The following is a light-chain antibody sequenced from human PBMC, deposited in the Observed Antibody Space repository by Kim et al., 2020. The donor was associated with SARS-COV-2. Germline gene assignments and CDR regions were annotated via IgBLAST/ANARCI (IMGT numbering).Light chain of an antibody. CDR2: QED. CDR3: QSYDDDSIGWV. Sequence: NFMLTQPHSVSESPGKTVTISCTRSSGSIANNYVQWYQQRPGSSPTTVIYQEDQRPSGVPDRFSGSIDRSSNSASLTISGLKTEDEADYYCQSYDDDSIGWVFGGGTQLTVL. CDR1: SGSIANNY. V-gene: IGLV6-57*01. J-gene: IGLJ3*02.